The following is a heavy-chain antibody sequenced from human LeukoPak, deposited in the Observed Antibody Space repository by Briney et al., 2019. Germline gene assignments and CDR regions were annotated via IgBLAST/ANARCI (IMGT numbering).Heavy chain of an antibody. D-gene: IGHD2-2*01. CDR2: ISPNSGGT. CDR3: ARRGYCSSTSCYGINMDV. Sequence: GASVKVSCKASGYTFTGYYMHWVRQAPGQGLEWMGWISPNSGGTNYAQKFQGRVTMTRDTSISTAYMELSRLRSDDTAVYYCARRGYCSSTSCYGINMDVWGKGTTVTVSS. CDR1: GYTFTGYY. V-gene: IGHV1-2*02. J-gene: IGHJ6*03.